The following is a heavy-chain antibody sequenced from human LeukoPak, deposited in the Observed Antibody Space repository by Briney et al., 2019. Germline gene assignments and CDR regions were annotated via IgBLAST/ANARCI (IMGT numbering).Heavy chain of an antibody. V-gene: IGHV3-53*01. Sequence: GGSLRLSCAASGFTVSSNYMSWVRQAPGKGLEWVSVIYSGGSTYYADSVKGRFTISRDNSKNTLYLQMNSLRAEDTAVYYCAKDPAWDDFWSGYQYYFDYWGQGTLVTVSS. J-gene: IGHJ4*02. CDR2: IYSGGST. D-gene: IGHD3-3*01. CDR1: GFTVSSNY. CDR3: AKDPAWDDFWSGYQYYFDY.